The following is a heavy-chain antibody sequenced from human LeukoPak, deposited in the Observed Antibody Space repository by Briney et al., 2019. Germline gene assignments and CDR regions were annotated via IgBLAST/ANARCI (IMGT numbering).Heavy chain of an antibody. Sequence: SETLSLTCAVSGVSISTTHYYWAWIRQPPGKTLEWIANIFYSGSTYYNLSLRSRVTISVDTSTNEFSLKLSSVAATDTAVYYCARHVENLEASGSYGYFDAWGRGTLVTVSS. D-gene: IGHD1-26*01. CDR2: IFYSGST. V-gene: IGHV4-39*01. CDR1: GVSISTTHYY. J-gene: IGHJ4*02. CDR3: ARHVENLEASGSYGYFDA.